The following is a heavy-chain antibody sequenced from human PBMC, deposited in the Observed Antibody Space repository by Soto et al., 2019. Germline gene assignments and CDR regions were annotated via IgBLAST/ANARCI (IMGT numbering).Heavy chain of an antibody. D-gene: IGHD4-17*01. CDR2: VSGSNNYI. J-gene: IGHJ6*02. V-gene: IGHV3-21*06. CDR1: GFSFSSYN. CDR3: ARDMVTTFYYNGMDV. Sequence: GGSLRLSCAASGFSFSSYNMNWVRQAPGKGLEWVSSVSGSNNYIYYADSVKGRFTISRDNAKNSLDLQMNSLRAEDTAVYYCARDMVTTFYYNGMDVWGQGTTVTVSS.